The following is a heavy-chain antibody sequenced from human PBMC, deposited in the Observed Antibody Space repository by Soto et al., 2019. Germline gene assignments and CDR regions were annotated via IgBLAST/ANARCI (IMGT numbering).Heavy chain of an antibody. J-gene: IGHJ5*02. CDR2: ISGSGGST. V-gene: IGHV3-23*01. D-gene: IGHD2-2*01. CDR3: AKPGGYCSSTSCLQNWFDP. Sequence: GSLRLSCAASGFTFSSYAMSWVRQAPGKGLEWGSAISGSGGSTYYADSVKGRFTISRDNSKNTLYLQMNSLRAEDTAVYYCAKPGGYCSSTSCLQNWFDPWGQGTLVTVSS. CDR1: GFTFSSYA.